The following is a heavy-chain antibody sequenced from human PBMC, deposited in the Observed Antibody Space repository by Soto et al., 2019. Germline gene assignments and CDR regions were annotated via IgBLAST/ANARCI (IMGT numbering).Heavy chain of an antibody. CDR1: GFTFSSYA. J-gene: IGHJ4*02. Sequence: GGSLRLSCAASGFTFSSYAMHWVRQAPGKGLEYVSAISSNGGITYYANSVKGRFTIPRDNSKNTLYLQMGSLRAEDMAVYYCARDRYYYDSSGSIDYWGQGTLVTVSS. CDR3: ARDRYYYDSSGSIDY. CDR2: ISSNGGIT. V-gene: IGHV3-64*01. D-gene: IGHD3-22*01.